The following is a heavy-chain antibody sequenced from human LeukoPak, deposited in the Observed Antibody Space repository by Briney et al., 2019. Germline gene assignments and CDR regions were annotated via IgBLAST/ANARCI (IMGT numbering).Heavy chain of an antibody. J-gene: IGHJ6*03. CDR1: GHSIGNGYY. Sequence: SETPSLTCAVSGHSIGNGYYWGWIRQPPGKGLEWIGSIYHSGNSHYNPSLKSRVTMSVDTSKNQFSLKLTSVTAADTAVYYCASSNYCTSTSCRRNYHYYYMDVWGKGTSVTVSS. V-gene: IGHV4-38-2*01. CDR2: IYHSGNS. D-gene: IGHD2-2*01. CDR3: ASSNYCTSTSCRRNYHYYYMDV.